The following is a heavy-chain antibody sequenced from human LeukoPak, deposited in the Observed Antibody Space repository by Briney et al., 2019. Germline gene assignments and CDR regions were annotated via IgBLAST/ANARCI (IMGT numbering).Heavy chain of an antibody. D-gene: IGHD1-20*01. V-gene: IGHV4-59*02. CDR3: ARADNWNLYYFDY. Sequence: SETLSLTCTVSGGSVSNYCWSWIRQPPGKGLEWIGYIYYSGSTNYNPSLKSRVTISVDTSKKQFSLNLSSVTAADTAVYYCARADNWNLYYFDYWGQGTLVTVS. J-gene: IGHJ4*02. CDR2: IYYSGST. CDR1: GGSVSNYC.